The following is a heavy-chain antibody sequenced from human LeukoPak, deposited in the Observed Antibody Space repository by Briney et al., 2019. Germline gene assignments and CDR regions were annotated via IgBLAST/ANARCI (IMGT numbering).Heavy chain of an antibody. CDR2: IYYSGST. CDR1: GGSISSSSYY. CDR3: ARLDYYYYYMDV. V-gene: IGHV4-39*07. Sequence: SETLSLTCTVSGGSISSSSYYWGWIRQPPGKGLEWIGSIYYSGSTYYNPSLKSRVTISVDTSKNQFSLKVSSVTAADTAVYYCARLDYYYYYMDVWGKGTTVTVSS. J-gene: IGHJ6*03.